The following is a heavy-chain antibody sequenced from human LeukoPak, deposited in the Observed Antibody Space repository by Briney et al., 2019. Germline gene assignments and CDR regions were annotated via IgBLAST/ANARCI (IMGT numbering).Heavy chain of an antibody. V-gene: IGHV4-38-2*02. J-gene: IGHJ6*03. CDR3: ARALDYYDSSGYYSYYYYMDV. CDR2: FYHSGTT. CDR1: GYSISSGHY. Sequence: PSGTLPLTCTVSGYSISSGHYWGWIRQPPGKGLEWIGSFYHSGTTYYNPSLKSRVTISVDTSKNQFSLKPSSVTAADTAVNYCARALDYYDSSGYYSYYYYMDVWGKGTTVTVSS. D-gene: IGHD3-22*01.